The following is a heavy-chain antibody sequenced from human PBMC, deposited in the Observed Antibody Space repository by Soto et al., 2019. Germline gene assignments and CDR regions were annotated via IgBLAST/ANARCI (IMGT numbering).Heavy chain of an antibody. V-gene: IGHV3-53*01. J-gene: IGHJ6*02. Sequence: QPGGSLRLSCAASGFTVSSNHMSWVRQAPGKGLEWVSVIYSGGSTYYADSVKGRFTISRDNSKNTLYLQMNSLRAEDTAVYYCARGRYYYYGMDVWGQGTTVTVSS. CDR3: ARGRYYYYGMDV. CDR2: IYSGGST. CDR1: GFTVSSNH.